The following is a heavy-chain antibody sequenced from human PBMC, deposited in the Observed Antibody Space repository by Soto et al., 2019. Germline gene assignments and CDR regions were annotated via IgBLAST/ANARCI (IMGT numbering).Heavy chain of an antibody. J-gene: IGHJ4*02. Sequence: EVQLVESGGGLVQPGGSLRLSCAASGFTFSSYWMTWVRQSPGKGLEWVATIQQDGSETYYVDSVKGRFTISRDSAKNSQYLQMNSMRAEDTAVYYCARTVEDTFDYWGQGTLVTVSS. D-gene: IGHD2-15*01. CDR3: ARTVEDTFDY. CDR1: GFTFSSYW. V-gene: IGHV3-7*01. CDR2: IQQDGSET.